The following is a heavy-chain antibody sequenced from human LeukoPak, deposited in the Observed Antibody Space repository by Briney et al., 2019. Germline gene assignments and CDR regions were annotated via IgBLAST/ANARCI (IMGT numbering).Heavy chain of an antibody. V-gene: IGHV1-69*04. Sequence: GASVKVSCKASGGTFSSYAISWVRQAPGQGLEWMGRIIPILGIANYAQKFQGRVTITADKSTSTAYMELSSLRSEDTAVYYCASSIAAAAGDAFDIWGQGTMVTVSS. CDR3: ASSIAAAAGDAFDI. CDR1: GGTFSSYA. CDR2: IIPILGIA. J-gene: IGHJ3*02. D-gene: IGHD6-13*01.